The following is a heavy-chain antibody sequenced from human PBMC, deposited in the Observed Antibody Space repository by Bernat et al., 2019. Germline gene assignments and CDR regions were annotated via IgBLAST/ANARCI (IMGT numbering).Heavy chain of an antibody. CDR3: ARARYYYGSGTLLP. CDR2: INHSGST. CDR1: GGSFRGYY. J-gene: IGHJ5*02. Sequence: QVQLQQWGAGLLKPSETLSLTCAVYGGSFRGYYWSWIRQPPGKGLEWIGEINHSGSTNYNPSLKSRVTISVDTSKNQFSLKLSSVTAADTAVYYCARARYYYGSGTLLPWGQGTLVTVSS. V-gene: IGHV4-34*01. D-gene: IGHD3-10*01.